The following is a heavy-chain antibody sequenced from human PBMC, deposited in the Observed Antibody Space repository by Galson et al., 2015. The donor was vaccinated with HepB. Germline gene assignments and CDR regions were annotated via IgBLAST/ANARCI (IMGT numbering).Heavy chain of an antibody. CDR1: GFSFNSYG. D-gene: IGHD3-10*01. CDR2: MSYDGSNK. Sequence: SLRLSCAASGFSFNSYGMHWVRQAPGKGLEWVAVMSYDGSNKYYVDSVKGRFTISRDNYKNTLYLQMNSLRVEDTAVYYCAKGAIYYSYEAFDIWGQGTMVTVSS. V-gene: IGHV3-30*18. CDR3: AKGAIYYSYEAFDI. J-gene: IGHJ3*02.